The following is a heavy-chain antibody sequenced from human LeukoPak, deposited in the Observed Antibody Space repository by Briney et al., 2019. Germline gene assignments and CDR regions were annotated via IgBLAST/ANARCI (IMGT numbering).Heavy chain of an antibody. D-gene: IGHD2-2*01. CDR2: IYPGDSDT. Sequence: GESLKISCKGSGYSFTNYWIGWVRQMPGKGLEWMGIIYPGDSDTRYGPSFQGQVTISADKSISTAYLQWSSLKASDTAMYYCARQGYCSSASCSGYGMDVWGQGTTVTVSS. CDR3: ARQGYCSSASCSGYGMDV. J-gene: IGHJ6*02. V-gene: IGHV5-51*01. CDR1: GYSFTNYW.